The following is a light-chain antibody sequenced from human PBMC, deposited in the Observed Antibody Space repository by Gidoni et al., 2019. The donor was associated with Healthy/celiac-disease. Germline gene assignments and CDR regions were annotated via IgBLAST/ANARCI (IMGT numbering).Light chain of an antibody. Sequence: EIVLTQSPATLSLSPGERATLSCRASQSVSSYLAWYQQKPGQAPRLLIDDASNRATGIPARFSGSGSGTDFTFTISSLEPEDFAVYYCQQRSNWPPWTFGQGTKVEIK. CDR3: QQRSNWPPWT. CDR2: DAS. J-gene: IGKJ1*01. V-gene: IGKV3-11*01. CDR1: QSVSSY.